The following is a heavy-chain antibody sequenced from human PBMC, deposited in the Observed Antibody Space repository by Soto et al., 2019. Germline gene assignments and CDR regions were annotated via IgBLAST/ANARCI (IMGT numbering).Heavy chain of an antibody. CDR3: ARNGSYYDFWSGYYFGGGMDV. V-gene: IGHV4-34*01. CDR1: GGFFSGYY. CDR2: INHSGST. D-gene: IGHD3-3*01. Sequence: SETLSLTCAVYGGFFSGYYWSWIRQPPGKGLEWIGEINHSGSTNYNPSLKSRVTISVDTSKNQFSLKLSSVTAADTAVYYCARNGSYYDFWSGYYFGGGMDVWGQVTTVTVSS. J-gene: IGHJ6*02.